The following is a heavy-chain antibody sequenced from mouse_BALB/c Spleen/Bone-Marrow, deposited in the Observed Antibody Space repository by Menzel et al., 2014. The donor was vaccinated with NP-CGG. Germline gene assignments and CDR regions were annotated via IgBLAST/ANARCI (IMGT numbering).Heavy chain of an antibody. V-gene: IGHV1-4*01. Sequence: VQLQQSGAELARPGASVKMSCKASGYTFXSYTMHWVKQRPGQGLEWIGYINPSSGYTNYNQKFKDKATLTADKSSSTAYMQLSSLTSVDSAVYYCARSGRLLRDPYFDSWGQGTTLTVSS. CDR3: ARSGRLLRDPYFDS. CDR2: INPSSGYT. J-gene: IGHJ2*01. D-gene: IGHD1-1*01. CDR1: GYTFXSYT.